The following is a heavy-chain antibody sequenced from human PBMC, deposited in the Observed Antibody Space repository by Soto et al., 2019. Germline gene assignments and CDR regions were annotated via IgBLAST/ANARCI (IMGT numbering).Heavy chain of an antibody. J-gene: IGHJ4*02. Sequence: SETLSLTCTVSSGSINSFYWAWMRQPAGKGLEWIGRIHSSGTTNYNPSLSSRVTMSVDPSKNQFSLRLTSVTAADTAVYYCARDRIIGTSYSDYWGQGXLVTVSS. CDR1: SGSINSFY. V-gene: IGHV4-4*07. CDR3: ARDRIIGTSYSDY. D-gene: IGHD1-7*01. CDR2: IHSSGTT.